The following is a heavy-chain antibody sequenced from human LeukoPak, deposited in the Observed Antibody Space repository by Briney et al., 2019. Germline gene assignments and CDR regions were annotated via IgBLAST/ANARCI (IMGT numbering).Heavy chain of an antibody. CDR2: VYHTGTS. CDR3: TRVVNGGHFDY. Sequence: GSLRLSCAASEFTVSNNYMSWVRQAPGKGLEWIGYVYHTGTSGCHPSLKSRVAMSLDTSKNQVSLKLRSVTAADTAVYFCTRVVNGGHFDYWGQGTLVTVSS. D-gene: IGHD2-8*01. CDR1: EFTVSNNY. V-gene: IGHV4-59*02. J-gene: IGHJ4*02.